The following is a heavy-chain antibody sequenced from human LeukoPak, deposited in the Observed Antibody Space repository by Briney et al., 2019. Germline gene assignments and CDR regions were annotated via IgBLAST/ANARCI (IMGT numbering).Heavy chain of an antibody. V-gene: IGHV4-39*01. CDR3: TRRAASFGYYGMDV. CDR2: IYYSGST. Sequence: SETLSLTCTVSGGSISSSSYYWGWIRQPPGKGLEWIGSIYYSGSTYYNPSLKSRVTISVDTSKNQFSLKLSSVTAADTAVYYCTRRAASFGYYGMDVWGQGTTVTVSS. D-gene: IGHD3-10*01. J-gene: IGHJ6*02. CDR1: GGSISSSSYY.